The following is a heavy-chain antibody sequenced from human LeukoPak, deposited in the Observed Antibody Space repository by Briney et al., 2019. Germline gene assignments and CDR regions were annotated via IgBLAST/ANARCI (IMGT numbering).Heavy chain of an antibody. J-gene: IGHJ4*02. V-gene: IGHV4-39*07. CDR2: IYYSGST. D-gene: IGHD1-26*01. Sequence: SETLPLTCTVSGGSISSSSYYWGWIRQPPGKGLEWIVSIYYSGSTYYNPSLKSRVTISVDTSKNQFSLKLSSVTAADTAVYYCARKDVSGSYYTDYWGQGTLVTVSS. CDR3: ARKDVSGSYYTDY. CDR1: GGSISSSSYY.